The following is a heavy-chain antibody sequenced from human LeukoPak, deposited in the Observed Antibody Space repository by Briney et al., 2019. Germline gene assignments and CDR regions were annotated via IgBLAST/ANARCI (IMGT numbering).Heavy chain of an antibody. Sequence: GASVKDSCKASGYTFTSYYMHWVRQAPGQGLEWMGIINPSGGSTSYAQKFQGRVTMTRDTSTSTVYMELSSLRSEDTAVYYCARGPSGSYVRYYFDYWGQGTLVTVSS. D-gene: IGHD1-26*01. CDR3: ARGPSGSYVRYYFDY. CDR1: GYTFTSYY. J-gene: IGHJ4*02. V-gene: IGHV1-46*01. CDR2: INPSGGST.